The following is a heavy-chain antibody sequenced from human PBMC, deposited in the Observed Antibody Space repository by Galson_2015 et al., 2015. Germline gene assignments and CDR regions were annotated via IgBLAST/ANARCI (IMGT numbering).Heavy chain of an antibody. D-gene: IGHD1-14*01. J-gene: IGHJ4*02. V-gene: IGHV5-51*01. CDR2: IYPGDSDT. Sequence: QSGAEVKKPGESLQISCMGSGYSFTSYWIGWVRQMPGKGLEWMGIIYPGDSDTRYSPSFQGQVSISADKSISTAYLQWSSLKASDTAMYYCARRFKENRGNIDYWGQGTLVTVSS. CDR3: ARRFKENRGNIDY. CDR1: GYSFTSYW.